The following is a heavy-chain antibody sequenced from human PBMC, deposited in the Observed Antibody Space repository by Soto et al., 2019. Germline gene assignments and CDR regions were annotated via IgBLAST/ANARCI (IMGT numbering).Heavy chain of an antibody. CDR2: ISWDDDK. J-gene: IGHJ4*02. V-gene: IGHV2-5*02. Sequence: QITLEESGPTRVKPTQTLTLTCTFSGFSLTTDGVGVGWVRQPPGKALERLALISWDDDKRYSPSLGSRLTITKDTSRNQVVLTMTNMDPVDTATYYCAHRAGLQGNWNGGYVDFWGQGALVTVSS. CDR1: GFSLTTDGVG. D-gene: IGHD1-1*01. CDR3: AHRAGLQGNWNGGYVDF.